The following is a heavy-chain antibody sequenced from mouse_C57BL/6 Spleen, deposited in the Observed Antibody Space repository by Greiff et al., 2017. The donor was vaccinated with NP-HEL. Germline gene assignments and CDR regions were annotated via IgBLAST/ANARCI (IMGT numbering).Heavy chain of an antibody. Sequence: QVQLQQPGAELVKPGASVKLSCKASGYTFTSYWMHWVKQRPGQGLEWIGMIHPNSGSTNYNEKFKSKATLTVDKSSSTAYMQRSSLTSEDSAVYYCARGGIYDGYYYAMDYWGQGTSVTVSS. J-gene: IGHJ4*01. D-gene: IGHD2-3*01. CDR2: IHPNSGST. V-gene: IGHV1-64*01. CDR3: ARGGIYDGYYYAMDY. CDR1: GYTFTSYW.